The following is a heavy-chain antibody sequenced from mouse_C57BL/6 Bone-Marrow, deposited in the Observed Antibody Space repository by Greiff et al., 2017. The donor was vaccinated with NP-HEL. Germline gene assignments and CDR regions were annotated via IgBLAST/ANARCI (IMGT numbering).Heavy chain of an antibody. J-gene: IGHJ1*03. Sequence: EVQLQQSGAELVRPGASVKLSCTASGFNIKDDYMHWVKQRPEQGLEWIGWIDPENGDTEYASKFQGKATITADTSSNPAYLQLSSLTSEDTAVYYCTTLYGSSWGYFDVWGTGTTVTVSS. V-gene: IGHV14-4*01. D-gene: IGHD1-1*01. CDR1: GFNIKDDY. CDR2: IDPENGDT. CDR3: TTLYGSSWGYFDV.